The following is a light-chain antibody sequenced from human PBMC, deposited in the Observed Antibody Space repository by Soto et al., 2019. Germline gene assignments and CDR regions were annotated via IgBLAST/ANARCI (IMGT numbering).Light chain of an antibody. CDR2: EVS. J-gene: IGLJ1*01. CDR3: CSFTTTSTYV. CDR1: SSDVGSYNR. V-gene: IGLV2-18*02. Sequence: QSALTQPPSVSGSPGQSVTISCTGTSSDVGSYNRVSWYQQPPGTAPKVMIYEVSNRPSGVPDRFSGSKSGNTASLTISGLQAEDEADYYCCSFTTTSTYVFGTGTKVPVL.